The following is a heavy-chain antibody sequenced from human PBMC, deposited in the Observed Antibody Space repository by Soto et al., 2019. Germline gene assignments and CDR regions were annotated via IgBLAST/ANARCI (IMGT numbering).Heavy chain of an antibody. D-gene: IGHD6-13*01. CDR3: ARGVAYSSSWFDP. CDR2: IYYSGST. CDR1: GGSISSYY. V-gene: IGHV4-59*01. J-gene: IGHJ5*02. Sequence: TSETLSLTCTVCGGSISSYYWSWIRQPPGKGLEWIGYIYYSGSTNYNPSLKSRVTISVDTSKNQFSLKLSSVTAADTAVYYCARGVAYSSSWFDPWGQGTLVTVSS.